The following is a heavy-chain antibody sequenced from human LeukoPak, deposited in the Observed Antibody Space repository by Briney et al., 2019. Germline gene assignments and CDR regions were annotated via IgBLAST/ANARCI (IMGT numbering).Heavy chain of an antibody. CDR3: AKDRGAVAGEDAFDI. CDR1: GFTFDDYA. J-gene: IGHJ3*02. Sequence: GGSLRLSCAASGFTFDDYAMHWVRQAPGKGLEWVSGISWNSGSIGYADSVKGRFTISRDNAKNSLYLQMNSLRAEDMALYYCAKDRGAVAGEDAFDIWGQGTMVTVSS. V-gene: IGHV3-9*03. D-gene: IGHD6-19*01. CDR2: ISWNSGSI.